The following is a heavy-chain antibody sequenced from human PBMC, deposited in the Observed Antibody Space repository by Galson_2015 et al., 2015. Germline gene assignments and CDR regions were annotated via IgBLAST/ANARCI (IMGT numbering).Heavy chain of an antibody. J-gene: IGHJ4*02. CDR3: ATFGKVPI. D-gene: IGHD2-2*01. CDR2: IKNKTDGGTT. V-gene: IGHV3-15*01. CDR1: GFTFSNAW. Sequence: SLRLSCAASGFTFSNAWMSWVRQAPGKGLEWVGRIKNKTDGGTTDYAAPVKGRFTISRDDSENTLYLQMSSLKTEDTAVYYCATFGKVPIWGQGTLLTVSS.